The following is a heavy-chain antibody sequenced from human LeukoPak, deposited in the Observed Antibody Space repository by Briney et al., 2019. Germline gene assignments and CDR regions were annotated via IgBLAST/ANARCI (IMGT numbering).Heavy chain of an antibody. CDR1: GYTFTMYY. V-gene: IGHV1-46*04. CDR3: ARDGGQLLYNWFDP. Sequence: ASVKVSYKASGYTFTMYYIHWVRQAPGQGLEWMGMINPNDGATTYAQRLQGRVTMTRDMSTTTVYMDLRSLRSEDTAVYYCARDGGQLLYNWFDPWGQGTLVTVSS. J-gene: IGHJ5*02. CDR2: INPNDGAT. D-gene: IGHD2-2*01.